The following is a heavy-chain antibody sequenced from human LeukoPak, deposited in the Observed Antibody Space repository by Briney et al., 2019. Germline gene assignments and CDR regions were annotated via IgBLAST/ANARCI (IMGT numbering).Heavy chain of an antibody. D-gene: IGHD3-22*01. CDR3: ARSQGGTMSLRHFDL. V-gene: IGHV3-53*01. CDR1: GFTVRSNY. J-gene: IGHJ2*01. CDR2: INSGGNA. Sequence: PGGSLRLSCAASGFTVRSNYMNWVRQAPGKGLEWVSVINSGGNAYYADSVKGRFTISRDNSKNMLYLQMNSLRAEDTAVYYCARSQGGTMSLRHFDLWGRGTLVTVSS.